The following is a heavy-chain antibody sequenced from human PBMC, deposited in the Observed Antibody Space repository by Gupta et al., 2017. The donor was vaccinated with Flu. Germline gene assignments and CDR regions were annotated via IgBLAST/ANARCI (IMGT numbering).Heavy chain of an antibody. CDR3: AKATIIAPGYYFDA. V-gene: IGHV3-30*04. CDR1: GFTLSVYA. Sequence: QVQLVESAGGVVQPGRSLRLSCAASGFTLSVYARHWVRQAPGKGLEWVALVSYHGSDIYYADSVKGRFTISRDNYRNTLFLQMNNLRAEDTAIYFCAKATIIAPGYYFDAWGQGTLVTVSS. CDR2: VSYHGSDI. J-gene: IGHJ4*02. D-gene: IGHD6-13*01.